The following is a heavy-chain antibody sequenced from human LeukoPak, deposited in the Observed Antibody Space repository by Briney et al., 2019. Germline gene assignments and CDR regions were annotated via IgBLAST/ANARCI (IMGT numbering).Heavy chain of an antibody. V-gene: IGHV1-2*06. CDR1: GYTFTGYY. J-gene: IGHJ3*02. CDR2: INPNSGGT. CDR3: ARYSYGLYDAFDI. Sequence: GASVKVSCKXSGYTFTGYYMHWVRQAPGQGLEWMGRINPNSGGTNYAQKFQGRVTMTRDTSISTAYMELSRLRSDDTAVYYCARYSYGLYDAFDIWGQGTMVTVSS. D-gene: IGHD5-18*01.